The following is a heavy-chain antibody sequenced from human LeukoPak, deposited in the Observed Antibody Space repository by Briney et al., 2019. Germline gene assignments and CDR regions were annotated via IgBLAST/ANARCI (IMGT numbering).Heavy chain of an antibody. V-gene: IGHV1-69-2*01. Sequence: ASVKVSCKVSGYTFTDYYMHWVQQAPGKGLEWMGLVDPEDGETIYAEKFQGRVTMTADTSTDTTYMELSSLRSEDTAVYYCATASGYCSSTSCNKNWFDPWGQGTLVTVSS. J-gene: IGHJ5*02. CDR2: VDPEDGET. D-gene: IGHD2-2*02. CDR3: ATASGYCSSTSCNKNWFDP. CDR1: GYTFTDYY.